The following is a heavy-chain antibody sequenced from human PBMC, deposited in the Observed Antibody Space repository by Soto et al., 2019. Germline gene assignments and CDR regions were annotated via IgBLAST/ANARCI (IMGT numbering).Heavy chain of an antibody. CDR1: GSTFSSYG. V-gene: IGHV3-33*01. CDR3: ARGATANLIYYYYGMDV. D-gene: IGHD2-21*02. Sequence: QVQLVESGGGVVQPGRSLRLSCAASGSTFSSYGMHWVRQAPGKGLEWVAVIWYDGSNKYYADSVKGRFTISRDNSKNTLYLQMNSLRAEDTAVYYCARGATANLIYYYYGMDVWGQGTTVTVSS. CDR2: IWYDGSNK. J-gene: IGHJ6*02.